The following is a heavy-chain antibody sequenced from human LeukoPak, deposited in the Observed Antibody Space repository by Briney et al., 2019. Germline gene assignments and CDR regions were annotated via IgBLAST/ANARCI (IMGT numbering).Heavy chain of an antibody. CDR1: GFTFYSYA. V-gene: IGHV3-23*01. CDR2: ISGSGGST. D-gene: IGHD1-26*01. CDR3: AEGMGATRYYFDY. J-gene: IGHJ4*02. Sequence: PGGSLRLSCAASGFTFYSYAMSWVRQAPGKGLEWVSSISGSGGSTYYADSVKGRFTISRDNSKNTLYLQMNSLRAEDTAVYYCAEGMGATRYYFDYWGQGTLVTVSS.